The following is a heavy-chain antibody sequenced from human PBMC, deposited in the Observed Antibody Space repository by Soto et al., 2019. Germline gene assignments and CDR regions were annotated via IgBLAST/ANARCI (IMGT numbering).Heavy chain of an antibody. CDR2: IIPIFGTA. CDR3: ARDGRDGYIQRYVKH. Sequence: SMNVSCKASGGTFSSCAISWGRQAPGQGLEWMGGIIPIFGTANYAQKFQGRVTITADESTSTAYMELSSLRSEDTAVYYCARDGRDGYIQRYVKHWGQATRVTF. CDR1: GGTFSSCA. D-gene: IGHD5-12*01. V-gene: IGHV1-69*13. J-gene: IGHJ1*01.